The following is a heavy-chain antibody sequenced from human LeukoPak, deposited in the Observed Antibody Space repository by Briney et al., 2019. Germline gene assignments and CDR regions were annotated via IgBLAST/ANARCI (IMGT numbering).Heavy chain of an antibody. Sequence: GGSLRLSCAASGFTFSSYAMHWVRQAPGKGLEWVAVISYDGSNKYYADSVKGRFTISRDNSKNTLYLQMNSLRAEDTAVYYCARPYSKNSAPFDPWGQGTLVTVSS. D-gene: IGHD4-11*01. CDR1: GFTFSSYA. CDR3: ARPYSKNSAPFDP. CDR2: ISYDGSNK. J-gene: IGHJ5*02. V-gene: IGHV3-30-3*01.